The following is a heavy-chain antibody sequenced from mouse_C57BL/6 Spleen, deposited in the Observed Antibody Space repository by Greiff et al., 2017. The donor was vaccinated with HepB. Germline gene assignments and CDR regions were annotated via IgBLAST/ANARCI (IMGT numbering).Heavy chain of an antibody. Sequence: EVQLVESGGGLVQPGGSLSLSCAASGFTFTDYYMSWVRQPPGKALEWLGFIRNKANGYTTEYSASVKGRFTISRDNSQSILYLQMNALRAEDSATYYCARYGDGDYVDYWGQGTTLTVSS. J-gene: IGHJ2*01. CDR1: GFTFTDYY. CDR3: ARYGDGDYVDY. CDR2: IRNKANGYTT. V-gene: IGHV7-3*01. D-gene: IGHD1-2*01.